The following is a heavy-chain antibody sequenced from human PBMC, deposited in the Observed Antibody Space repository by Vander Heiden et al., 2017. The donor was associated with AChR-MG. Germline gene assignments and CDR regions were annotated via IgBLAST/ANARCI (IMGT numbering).Heavy chain of an antibody. CDR1: GGSFRGSY. CDR2: INHSGST. J-gene: IGHJ5*02. CDR3: ARGRAGYRGYCSSTSCRKAFDP. V-gene: IGHV4-34*01. Sequence: QVQLQQWGAGLLKPSETLSLTCAVYGGSFRGSYWSWIRQPPGKGLEWIGEINHSGSTNYNPSLKSRVTISVDTSKNQFSLKLSSVTAADTAVYYCARGRAGYRGYCSSTSCRKAFDPWGQGTLVTVSS. D-gene: IGHD2-2*01.